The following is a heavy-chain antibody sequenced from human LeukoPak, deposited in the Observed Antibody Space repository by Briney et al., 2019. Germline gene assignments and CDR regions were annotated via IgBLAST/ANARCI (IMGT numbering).Heavy chain of an antibody. J-gene: IGHJ4*02. D-gene: IGHD1/OR15-1a*01. Sequence: GGSLRLSCAASGFTFEASAMSWVRQAPGKGLEWVAVITGGGESTYYADSVKGRFTISRDNSKKTLFPQVNSLRAEDTAVYFCGKNLREQALSWFNYWGQGIVVNVSS. CDR1: GFTFEASA. CDR2: ITGGGEST. CDR3: GKNLREQALSWFNY. V-gene: IGHV3-23*01.